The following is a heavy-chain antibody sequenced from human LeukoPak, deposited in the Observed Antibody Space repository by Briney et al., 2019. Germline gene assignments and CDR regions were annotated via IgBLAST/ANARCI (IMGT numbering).Heavy chain of an antibody. CDR3: AGDYYDSSGYSGCCAFDI. Sequence: PSETLSLTCTVSGGSISSHYWSWIRQPPGKGLERIGYIYYSGSTNYDPSLKSRVTISVDTSKNQFSLKLSSVTAADTAVYYCAGDYYDSSGYSGCCAFDIWGQGTMVTVSS. V-gene: IGHV4-59*11. J-gene: IGHJ3*02. D-gene: IGHD3-22*01. CDR2: IYYSGST. CDR1: GGSISSHY.